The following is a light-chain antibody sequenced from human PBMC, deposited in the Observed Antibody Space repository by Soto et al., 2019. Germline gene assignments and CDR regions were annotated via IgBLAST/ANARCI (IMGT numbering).Light chain of an antibody. CDR2: DNN. CDR3: GTWDDSLSAVV. J-gene: IGLJ2*01. V-gene: IGLV1-51*01. Sequence: QSVLTQPPSVSAAPGQKVTISCSGSSSNIGNNYVSWYQQLPGTAPKLLISDNNKRPSGIPDRLSGSKSGTSATLGITGLQTGDEADYYCGTWDDSLSAVVFGGGTKLTVL. CDR1: SSNIGNNY.